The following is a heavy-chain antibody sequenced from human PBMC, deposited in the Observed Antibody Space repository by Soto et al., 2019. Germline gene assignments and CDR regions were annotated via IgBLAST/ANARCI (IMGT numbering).Heavy chain of an antibody. CDR1: GFTFNNYA. J-gene: IGHJ4*02. Sequence: GGSLRLSCAASGFTFNNYAMHWVRQAPGKGLEWVSGISWNSGIIGYVGSVKGRFTISRDNAKNSLYLQMNSLRTEDTALYYCAKDVYDSSGYYFDFWGQGTPVTVSS. D-gene: IGHD3-22*01. V-gene: IGHV3-9*01. CDR3: AKDVYDSSGYYFDF. CDR2: ISWNSGII.